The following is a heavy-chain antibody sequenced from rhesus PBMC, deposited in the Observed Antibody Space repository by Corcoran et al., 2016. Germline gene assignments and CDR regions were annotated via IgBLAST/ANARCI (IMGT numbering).Heavy chain of an antibody. D-gene: IGHD3-3*01. CDR3: ARVDYNIWTGYYIDY. J-gene: IGHJ4*01. CDR1: GFTFGSYA. CDR2: IIPLCGIA. Sequence: QVQLVQSGAEVKKPGASVKVSCKASGFTFGSYAISWVRQAPGQGLEWMGVIIPLCGIANSAGNVQGRVPITANTSTSTAYMELSSLRSEDTAVYYCARVDYNIWTGYYIDYWGQGVLVTVSS. V-gene: IGHV1-198*02.